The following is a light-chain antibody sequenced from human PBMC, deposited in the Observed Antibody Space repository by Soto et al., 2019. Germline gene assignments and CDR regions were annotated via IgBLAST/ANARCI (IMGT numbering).Light chain of an antibody. CDR3: GTWDFGLTTSVV. CDR2: EVS. J-gene: IGLJ3*02. Sequence: QSALTQPASVSGSPGQSITISCTGTSSDFGNYNLVSWYQQHPGKAPKLMIYEVSNRPSGVSNRFSGSKSGNTASLTISGLQAEDEADYYCGTWDFGLTTSVVFGGGTKLTVL. CDR1: SSDFGNYNL. V-gene: IGLV2-14*02.